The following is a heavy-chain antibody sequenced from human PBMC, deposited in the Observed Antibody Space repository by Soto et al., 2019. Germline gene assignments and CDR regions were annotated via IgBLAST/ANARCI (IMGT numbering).Heavy chain of an antibody. D-gene: IGHD6-13*01. V-gene: IGHV3-48*01. CDR2: ISSSSSTI. CDR3: ARVGVSHGFDP. CDR1: GFTFSSYS. Sequence: GGSLRLSCAASGFTFSSYSMNWVRQAPGKGLEWVSYISSSSSTIYYADSVKGRFTISRDNAKNSLYLQMNSLRAEDTAVYYCARVGVSHGFDPWGQGTLVTVSS. J-gene: IGHJ5*02.